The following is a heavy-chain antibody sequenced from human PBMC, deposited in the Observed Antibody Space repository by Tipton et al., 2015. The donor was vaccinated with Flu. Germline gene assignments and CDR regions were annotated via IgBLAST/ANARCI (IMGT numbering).Heavy chain of an antibody. CDR1: GGSIRNYY. Sequence: LRLSCTVSGGSIRNYYWSWIRQPAGKGLEWIGRISHSGSTNYNASPNGRVTMSVDPSKGQLSLRLSSATAADTAKYYCARDLRGYSGYTGGDAFDVWGQGTMVTVSS. CDR3: ARDLRGYSGYTGGDAFDV. J-gene: IGHJ3*01. D-gene: IGHD5-12*01. CDR2: ISHSGST. V-gene: IGHV4-4*07.